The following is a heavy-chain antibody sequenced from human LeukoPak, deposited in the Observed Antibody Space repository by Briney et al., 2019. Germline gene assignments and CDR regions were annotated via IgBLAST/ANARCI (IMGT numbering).Heavy chain of an antibody. Sequence: PGGSLRLSCAASGFTFDDYAMHWVRQAPGKGLEWVSGISWNSGSIGYADSVKGRFTISRDNAKNSLYLQVNSLRAEDTALYYCAKSQSDYYGSGSYYNPFDYWGQGTLVAVSS. V-gene: IGHV3-9*01. J-gene: IGHJ4*02. CDR1: GFTFDDYA. CDR3: AKSQSDYYGSGSYYNPFDY. CDR2: ISWNSGSI. D-gene: IGHD3-10*01.